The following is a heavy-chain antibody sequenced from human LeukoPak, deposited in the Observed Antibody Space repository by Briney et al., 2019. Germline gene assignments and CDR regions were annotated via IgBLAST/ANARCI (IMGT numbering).Heavy chain of an antibody. CDR2: INPSGGST. CDR1: GYTFTRYY. Sequence: ASVKVSLKASGYTFTRYYMHWVRQAPGQGLEWMGIINPSGGSTSYAQKFQGRVTMTRDTSTSTVYMELSSLRSEDTAVYYCAREEAVGAKFRHAFDIWGQGTMVTVSS. CDR3: AREEAVGAKFRHAFDI. J-gene: IGHJ3*02. V-gene: IGHV1-46*01. D-gene: IGHD1-26*01.